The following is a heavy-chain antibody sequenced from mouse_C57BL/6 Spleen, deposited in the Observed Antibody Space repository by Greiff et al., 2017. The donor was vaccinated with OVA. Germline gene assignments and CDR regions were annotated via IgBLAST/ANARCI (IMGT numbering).Heavy chain of an antibody. V-gene: IGHV1-52*01. CDR1: GYTFTSYW. CDR2: IDPSDSET. CDR3: ARGGMVTTGFAD. D-gene: IGHD2-2*01. Sequence: QVQLQQPGAELVRPGSSVKLSCKASGYTFTSYWMHWVKQRPIQGLEWIGNIDPSDSETHYNQKFKDKATLTVDKSSSTAYMQLSSLTSEDSAVYYCARGGMVTTGFADWGQGTLVTVSA. J-gene: IGHJ3*01.